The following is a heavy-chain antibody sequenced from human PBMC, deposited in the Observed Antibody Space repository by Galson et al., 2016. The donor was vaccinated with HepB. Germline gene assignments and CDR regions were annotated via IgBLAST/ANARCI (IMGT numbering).Heavy chain of an antibody. V-gene: IGHV3-21*01. D-gene: IGHD1-1*01. CDR1: GFTFSSYS. CDR3: ARLVENWNEAGRFDS. Sequence: SLRLSCAASGFTFSSYSMNWVRQAPGKGLGWVSFISSSSTYIYYADSVRGRFTISRDNAKNSLYLQVNSLRAEDTAVYYCARLVENWNEAGRFDSWGQGTLVTVSS. J-gene: IGHJ4*02. CDR2: ISSSSTYI.